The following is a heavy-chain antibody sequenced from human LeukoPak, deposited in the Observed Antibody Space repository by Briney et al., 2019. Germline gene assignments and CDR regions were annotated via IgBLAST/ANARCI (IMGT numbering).Heavy chain of an antibody. J-gene: IGHJ3*02. CDR1: GFTFSSYG. V-gene: IGHV3-30*18. Sequence: GGSLRLSCAASGFTFSSYGMHWVRQAPGKGLEWVAVISYDGSNKYYADSVKGRFTISRDNSKNTLYLQMNSLRAEDTAVYYCAKDPSAFDIWGQGTMVTVSS. CDR3: AKDPSAFDI. CDR2: ISYDGSNK.